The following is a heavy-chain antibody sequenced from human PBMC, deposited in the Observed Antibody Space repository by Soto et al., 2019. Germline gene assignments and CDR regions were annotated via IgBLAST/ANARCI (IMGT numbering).Heavy chain of an antibody. Sequence: QVQLVESGGGVVQPGRSLRLSCAASGFTFSSYGMHWVRQAPGKGLEWVAVISYDGSNKYYADSVKGRFTISRDNSKNTLYRQMNSRRAEDTAVYYCAKEADCSSTSCYWYGMDVWGQGTTVTVSS. CDR2: ISYDGSNK. CDR3: AKEADCSSTSCYWYGMDV. CDR1: GFTFSSYG. J-gene: IGHJ6*02. V-gene: IGHV3-30*18. D-gene: IGHD2-2*01.